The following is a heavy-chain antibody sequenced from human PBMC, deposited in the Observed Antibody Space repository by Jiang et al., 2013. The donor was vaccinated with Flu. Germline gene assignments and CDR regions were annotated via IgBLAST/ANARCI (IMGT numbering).Heavy chain of an antibody. Sequence: LLKPSETLSLTCAVYGGSFSGYYWSWIRQPPGKGLEWIGEINHSGSTNYNPSLKSRVTISVDTSKNQFSLKLSSVTAADTAVYYCARGKYYYGSGSYYGPRLRVVYGMDV. CDR1: GGSFSGYY. D-gene: IGHD3-10*01. V-gene: IGHV4-34*01. CDR3: ARGKYYYGSGSYYGPRLRVVYGMDV. J-gene: IGHJ6*01. CDR2: INHSGST.